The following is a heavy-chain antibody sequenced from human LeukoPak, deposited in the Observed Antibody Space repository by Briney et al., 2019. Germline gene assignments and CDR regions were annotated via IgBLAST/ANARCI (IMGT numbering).Heavy chain of an antibody. CDR1: GFTFSSYS. CDR2: ISGSGGST. CDR3: AKVLPPGYYYDSSGYYDY. D-gene: IGHD3-22*01. Sequence: GGSLRLSCAASGFTFSSYSMNWVRQAPGKGLEWVSAISGSGGSTYYADSVKGRFTISRDNSKNTLYLQMNSLRAEDTAVYYCAKVLPPGYYYDSSGYYDYWGQGTLVTVSS. J-gene: IGHJ4*02. V-gene: IGHV3-23*01.